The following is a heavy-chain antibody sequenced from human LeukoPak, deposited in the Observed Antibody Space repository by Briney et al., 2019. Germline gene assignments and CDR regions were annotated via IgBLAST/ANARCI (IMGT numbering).Heavy chain of an antibody. CDR1: GFTFNKHG. Sequence: GGSLRLSCAASGFTFNKHGMHWVRQAPGKGLEWFSFIRNDGNDKYYADSVKGRFTISRDNSKNTLYLQMNSLRAEDTAVYYCARSGGYYYDSSGYYNRRDFDYWGQGTLVTVSS. V-gene: IGHV3-30*02. CDR2: IRNDGNDK. CDR3: ARSGGYYYDSSGYYNRRDFDY. J-gene: IGHJ4*02. D-gene: IGHD3-22*01.